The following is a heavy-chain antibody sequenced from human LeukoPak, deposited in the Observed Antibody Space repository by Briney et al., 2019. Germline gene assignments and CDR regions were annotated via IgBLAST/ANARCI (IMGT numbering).Heavy chain of an antibody. J-gene: IGHJ4*02. Sequence: GGSLRLSCIASGFSFDEYAMHWIRQVPGRGLEWVSGISSNNINTGYADSVMGRFTISRDNAKNLMFLQMNSLRPEDTAFYYCAKARYCPSSSCPIDYWGQGTLVTVSS. CDR1: GFSFDEYA. CDR2: ISSNNINT. CDR3: AKARYCPSSSCPIDY. V-gene: IGHV3-9*01. D-gene: IGHD2-2*01.